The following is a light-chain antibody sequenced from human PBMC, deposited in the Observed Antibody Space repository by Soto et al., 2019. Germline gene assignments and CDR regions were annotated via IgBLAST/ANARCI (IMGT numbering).Light chain of an antibody. CDR3: GTWDDSLNAML. V-gene: IGLV1-44*01. CDR2: LHN. CDR1: TSNVGRNA. Sequence: QSVLTQPPSASGTPGQSVTISCSGGTSNVGRNAVNWYQQFPGSAPRLLIQLHNQRPSGVPTRFSASKSGTSASLAISGLQSEDEADYYWGTWDDSLNAMLFGGGTKVTVL. J-gene: IGLJ3*02.